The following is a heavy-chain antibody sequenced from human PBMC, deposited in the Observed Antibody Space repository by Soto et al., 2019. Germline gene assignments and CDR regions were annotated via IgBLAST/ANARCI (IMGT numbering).Heavy chain of an antibody. CDR2: MNPNSGYT. D-gene: IGHD2-8*01. CDR3: ARGGYTYGYGMDV. CDR1: RDALASYH. V-gene: IGHV1-8*01. Sequence: ASVHVCWKASRDALASYHLIGVPQATGQGPEWMGSMNPNSGYTVYAHKFQGRVTMTRSTSISTAYMELRSLTFDDTAVYYCARGGYTYGYGMDVWGQGTTVTVSS. J-gene: IGHJ6*02.